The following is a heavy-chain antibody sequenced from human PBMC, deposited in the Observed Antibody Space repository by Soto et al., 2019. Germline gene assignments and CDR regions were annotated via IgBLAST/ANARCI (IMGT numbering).Heavy chain of an antibody. V-gene: IGHV3-23*01. D-gene: IGHD7-27*01. CDR1: GFILNNYA. CDR3: VKRGRNWGAFDF. CDR2: IGGTDGDSDGVP. Sequence: VQLLESGGDLVQPGGSLRLSCVASGFILNNYAMSWVRQAPGQGLEWVSTIGGTDGDSDGVPWYEDSVKGRFTISRDRSANTRFLDMDNLRAEDSALYYCVKRGRNWGAFDFWGQGTTVVVSS. J-gene: IGHJ3*01.